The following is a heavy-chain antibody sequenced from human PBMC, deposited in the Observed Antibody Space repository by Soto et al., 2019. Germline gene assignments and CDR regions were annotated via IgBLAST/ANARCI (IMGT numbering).Heavy chain of an antibody. Sequence: SVKVSCKASGGTFSSYAISWVRQAPGQGLEWMGGIIPIFGTANYAQKFQGRVTITADESTSTAYMELSSLRSEDTAVYYCARDYGSGSYYNFYYYGMDVWGQGTTVTV. D-gene: IGHD3-10*01. J-gene: IGHJ6*02. CDR2: IIPIFGTA. V-gene: IGHV1-69*13. CDR1: GGTFSSYA. CDR3: ARDYGSGSYYNFYYYGMDV.